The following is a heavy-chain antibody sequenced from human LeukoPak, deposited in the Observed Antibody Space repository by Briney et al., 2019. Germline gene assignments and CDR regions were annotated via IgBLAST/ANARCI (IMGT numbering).Heavy chain of an antibody. CDR1: GYTLTELS. CDR3: ATDRCCSSTSCYAGRGYWFDP. CDR2: FDPEDGET. Sequence: ASVKVSCKVSGYTLTELSMHWVRQAPGKGLEWMGGFDPEDGETIYAQKFQGRVTMTEDTSTDTAYMELSSLRSEDTAVYYCATDRCCSSTSCYAGRGYWFDPWGQGTLVTVSS. D-gene: IGHD2-2*01. J-gene: IGHJ5*02. V-gene: IGHV1-24*01.